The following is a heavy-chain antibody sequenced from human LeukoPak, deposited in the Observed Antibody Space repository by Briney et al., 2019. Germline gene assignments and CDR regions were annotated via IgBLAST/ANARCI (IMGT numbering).Heavy chain of an antibody. CDR2: IKHSGST. Sequence: PSETLSLTCAVYGGSFSGYYWSWIRQPPGKGLEWIGEIKHSGSTNYNPSLKSRVTISVDTSKNQFSLKLSSVTAADTAVYYCARLYYGGITYYYMDVWGKGTTVTVSS. J-gene: IGHJ6*03. V-gene: IGHV4-34*01. CDR1: GGSFSGYY. CDR3: ARLYYGGITYYYMDV. D-gene: IGHD4-23*01.